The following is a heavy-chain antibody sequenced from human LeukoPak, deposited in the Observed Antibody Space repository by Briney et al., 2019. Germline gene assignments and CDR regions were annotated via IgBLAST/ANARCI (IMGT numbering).Heavy chain of an antibody. V-gene: IGHV1-69*06. Sequence: SVKVSCKASGGTFSSYAISWVRQAPGQGLEWMGGIIPIFGTANYAQKFQGRVTITADKSTSTAYMELSSLRSEDMAVYYCARGRAQAVAEGWFDPWGQGTLVTASS. CDR1: GGTFSSYA. CDR3: ARGRAQAVAEGWFDP. J-gene: IGHJ5*02. CDR2: IIPIFGTA. D-gene: IGHD6-19*01.